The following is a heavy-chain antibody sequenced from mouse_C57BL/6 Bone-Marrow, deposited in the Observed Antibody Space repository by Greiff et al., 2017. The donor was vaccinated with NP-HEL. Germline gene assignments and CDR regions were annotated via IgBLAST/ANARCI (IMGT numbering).Heavy chain of an antibody. V-gene: IGHV5-4*01. CDR3: ARDFDYYGSSYDY. CDR1: GFTFSSYA. CDR2: ISDGGSYT. D-gene: IGHD1-1*01. J-gene: IGHJ2*01. Sequence: EVQLQESGGGLVKPGGSLKLSCAASGFTFSSYAMSWVRQTPEKRLEWVATISDGGSYTYYPDNVKGRFTISRDNAKNNLYLQMSHLKSEDTAMYYCARDFDYYGSSYDYWGQGTTLTVSS.